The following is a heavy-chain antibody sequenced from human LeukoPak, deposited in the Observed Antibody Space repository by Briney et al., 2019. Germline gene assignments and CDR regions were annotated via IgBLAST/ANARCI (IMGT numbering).Heavy chain of an antibody. CDR3: VLHESFDY. CDR1: GGSINNYY. Sequence: PSETLSLTCTVSGGSINNYYWSWIRQPPGKGLEWIAYIYYSGRTNYNPSLKSRVTISVDTSKNQFSLKLSSVTAADTAVYYCVLHESFDYWGQGTLVTVSS. CDR2: IYYSGRT. V-gene: IGHV4-59*08. J-gene: IGHJ4*02.